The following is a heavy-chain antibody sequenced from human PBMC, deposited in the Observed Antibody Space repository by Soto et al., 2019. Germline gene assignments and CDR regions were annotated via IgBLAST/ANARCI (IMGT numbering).Heavy chain of an antibody. D-gene: IGHD2-21*02. CDR3: ASLHPDFRLPSAY. V-gene: IGHV3-11*01. J-gene: IGHJ4*02. Sequence: QVQLVESGGGLVKPRGSLRLSCAASGITFSDYYMTWIRQAPGKGLEWVSYISHTGSTIYYADSVKGRFTISRDNAKNSLYLQMNSLSAEDTALYYCASLHPDFRLPSAYWGQGTLVTVSS. CDR2: ISHTGSTI. CDR1: GITFSDYY.